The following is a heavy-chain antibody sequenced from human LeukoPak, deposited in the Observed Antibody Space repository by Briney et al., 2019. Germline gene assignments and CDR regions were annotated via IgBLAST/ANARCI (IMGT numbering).Heavy chain of an antibody. CDR1: GGSISSYY. D-gene: IGHD6-13*01. CDR2: IYYSGSS. V-gene: IGHV4-59*01. J-gene: IGHJ4*02. CDR3: ARGDSSSWPN. Sequence: SETLSLTCTVSGGSISSYYWSWIRQPPGKGLEWIGYIYYSGSSNYNPSLKSRVTISIDTSKNQFSLKLTSVTAADTAVYYCARGDSSSWPNWGQGTLVTVSS.